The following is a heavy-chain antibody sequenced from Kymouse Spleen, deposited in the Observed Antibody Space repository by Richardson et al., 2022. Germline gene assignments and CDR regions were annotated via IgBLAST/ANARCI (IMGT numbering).Heavy chain of an antibody. CDR2: ISYDGSNK. J-gene: IGHJ6*02. Sequence: QVQLVESGGGVVQPGRSLRLSCAASGFTFSSYGMHWVRQAPGKGLEWVAVISYDGSNKYYADSVKGRFTISRDNSKNTLYLQMNSLRAEDTAVYYCAKDRSIAAAGHYYYYGMDVWGQGTTVTVSS. CDR1: GFTFSSYG. CDR3: AKDRSIAAAGHYYYYGMDV. D-gene: IGHD6-13*01. V-gene: IGHV3-30*18.